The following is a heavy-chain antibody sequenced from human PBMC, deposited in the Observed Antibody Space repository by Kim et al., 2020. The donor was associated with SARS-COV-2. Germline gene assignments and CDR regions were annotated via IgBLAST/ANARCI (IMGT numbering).Heavy chain of an antibody. CDR1: GFTFSSYA. CDR2: ISGSGGST. D-gene: IGHD5-12*01. CDR3: AKFRRGYEHLWSRFDFY. J-gene: IGHJ4*02. Sequence: GGSLRLSCAASGFTFSSYAMSWVRQAPGKGLEWVSAISGSGGSTYYADSVKGRFTISRDNSKNTLYLQMNSLRAEDTAVYYCAKFRRGYEHLWSRFDFYWGQGTLVTVSS. V-gene: IGHV3-23*01.